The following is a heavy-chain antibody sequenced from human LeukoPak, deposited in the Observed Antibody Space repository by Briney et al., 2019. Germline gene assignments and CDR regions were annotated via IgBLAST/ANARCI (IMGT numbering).Heavy chain of an antibody. D-gene: IGHD3-22*01. Sequence: GASVKVSCKASGGTFSSYAISWVRQAPGQGLEWMGRIIPILGIANYAQKFQGRVTITADKSTSTAYMELSSLRSEDTAVYYCARDIYYYDSSGYWAPFDYWGQGTLVTVSS. CDR3: ARDIYYYDSSGYWAPFDY. V-gene: IGHV1-69*04. CDR2: IIPILGIA. J-gene: IGHJ4*02. CDR1: GGTFSSYA.